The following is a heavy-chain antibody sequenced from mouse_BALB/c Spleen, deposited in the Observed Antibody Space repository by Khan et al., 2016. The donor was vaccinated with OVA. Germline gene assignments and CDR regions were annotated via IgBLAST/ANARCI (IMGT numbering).Heavy chain of an antibody. CDR1: GFTFSSFV. CDR2: ISSAATYT. J-gene: IGHJ3*01. Sequence: EVELVESGGGLVEPGGSLKLSCAASGFTFSSFVMSWVRQTPEKRLEWVATISSAATYTYYPDSIKGRFTISIDNAKNTLYLNMASLRSDDTSIYYCTNGNYGWFAYWGLGTLVTVST. CDR3: TNGNYGWFAY. V-gene: IGHV5-9-1*01. D-gene: IGHD2-1*01.